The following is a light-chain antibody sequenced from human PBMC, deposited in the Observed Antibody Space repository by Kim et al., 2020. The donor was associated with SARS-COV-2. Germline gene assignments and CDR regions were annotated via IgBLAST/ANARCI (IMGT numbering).Light chain of an antibody. CDR3: AAWDDSLSGRV. CDR1: SANIGSNY. CDR2: RNN. V-gene: IGLV1-47*01. Sequence: QSVLTQPPSTSGTPVQRVTISCSGSSANIGSNYVYWYQQLPGTAPKLLIYRNNQRPSGVPDRFSGSKSGTSASLAISGLRSEAEADYYCAAWDDSLSGRVFGGGTQLTVL. J-gene: IGLJ2*01.